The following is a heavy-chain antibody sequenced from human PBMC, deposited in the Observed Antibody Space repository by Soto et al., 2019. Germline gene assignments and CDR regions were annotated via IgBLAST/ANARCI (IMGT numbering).Heavy chain of an antibody. D-gene: IGHD2-21*02. CDR1: GYSFTSYW. Sequence: GESLKVSCNGSGYSFTSYWIGWVRPMPGKGLEWMGIIYPGDSDTKYSPSFQGQVTISADKSTSTAYLQWSSLKASDTAMYYCARQVPAKRFDYWGPGPLVTGSS. CDR3: ARQVPAKRFDY. J-gene: IGHJ4*02. V-gene: IGHV5-51*01. CDR2: IYPGDSDT.